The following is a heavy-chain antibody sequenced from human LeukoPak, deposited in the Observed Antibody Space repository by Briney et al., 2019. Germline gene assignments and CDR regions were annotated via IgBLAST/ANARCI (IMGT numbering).Heavy chain of an antibody. V-gene: IGHV3-21*01. J-gene: IGHJ4*02. CDR1: GFTFSSYS. D-gene: IGHD3-3*01. CDR3: ARDGVDGDYPDY. CDR2: ISSSSSYI. Sequence: GGPLRLSCAASGFTFSSYSMNWVRQAPGKGLEWVSSISSSSSYIYYADSVKGRFTISRDDAKNSLYLQMNSLRAEDTAVYYCARDGVDGDYPDYWGQGALVTVSS.